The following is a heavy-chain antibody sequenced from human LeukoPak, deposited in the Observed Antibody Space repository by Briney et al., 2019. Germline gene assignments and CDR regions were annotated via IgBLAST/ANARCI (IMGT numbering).Heavy chain of an antibody. Sequence: SVKVSCKASGGTFSSYAISWVRQAPGQGLEWMGRIIPILGIANYAQKFQGRVTITADKSTSTAYMELSSLRSEDTAVYYCARDRRDGYNYAGYYYGMDVWGQGTTVTVSS. CDR1: GGTFSSYA. CDR2: IIPILGIA. D-gene: IGHD5-24*01. V-gene: IGHV1-69*04. J-gene: IGHJ6*02. CDR3: ARDRRDGYNYAGYYYGMDV.